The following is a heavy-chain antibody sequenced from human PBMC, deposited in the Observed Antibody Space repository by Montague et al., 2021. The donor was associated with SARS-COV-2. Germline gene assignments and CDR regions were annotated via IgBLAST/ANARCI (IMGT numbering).Heavy chain of an antibody. J-gene: IGHJ6*02. CDR3: VRIQDNI. CDR2: INPADSTT. D-gene: IGHD1-1*01. Sequence: QSGAEVKKPGESLKISCKAFGYRFSIHWIDWVRQMPGKGLEWMGGINPADSTTAYSPSFQGHVTISVDKSISTAYLQWSSLEASDIAMYYCVRIQDNIWGQGNTVTVSS. CDR1: GYRFSIHW. V-gene: IGHV5-51*01.